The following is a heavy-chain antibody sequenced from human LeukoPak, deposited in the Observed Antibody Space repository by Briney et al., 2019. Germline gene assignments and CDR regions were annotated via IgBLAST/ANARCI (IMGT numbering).Heavy chain of an antibody. CDR1: GGSISSGGYS. J-gene: IGHJ4*02. Sequence: KTSETLSLTCAVSGGSISSGGYSWSWIRQPPGKGLEWIGYIYYSGSTYYNPSLQSRVSVSVDTSKNQFSLKLSSVTAADTAVYYCARDRLRWPKIDYWGQGILVTVSS. CDR2: IYYSGST. D-gene: IGHD4-23*01. CDR3: ARDRLRWPKIDY. V-gene: IGHV4-30-4*07.